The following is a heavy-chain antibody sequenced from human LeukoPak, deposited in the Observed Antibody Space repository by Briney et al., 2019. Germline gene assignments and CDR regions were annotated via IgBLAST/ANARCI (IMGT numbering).Heavy chain of an antibody. CDR3: ARDAASGNNWFDP. V-gene: IGHV3-23*01. CDR2: ISGSGGST. CDR1: GFTFSGYA. Sequence: GGSLRLSCAASGFTFSGYAMSWVRQAPGKGLEWVSAISGSGGSTYYADSVKGRFTISRDNSKNTLYLQMNSLSTEDTALYYCARDAASGNNWFDPWGQGTLVTVSS. D-gene: IGHD6-25*01. J-gene: IGHJ5*02.